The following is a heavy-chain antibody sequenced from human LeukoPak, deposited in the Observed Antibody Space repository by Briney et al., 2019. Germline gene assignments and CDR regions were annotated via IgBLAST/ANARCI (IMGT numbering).Heavy chain of an antibody. Sequence: SETLSLTCTVSGGSISSNYFWGWIRQPPGEGLEWIATIHFSGNTYYNPSIKSRVTMSVDTSKTQFSLRLRSVTAADTAMYYCARIWSSGTDDGTAYDFDYWGQGTLVTVSS. CDR1: GGSISSNYF. CDR2: IHFSGNT. D-gene: IGHD3-16*01. V-gene: IGHV4-39*01. CDR3: ARIWSSGTDDGTAYDFDY. J-gene: IGHJ4*02.